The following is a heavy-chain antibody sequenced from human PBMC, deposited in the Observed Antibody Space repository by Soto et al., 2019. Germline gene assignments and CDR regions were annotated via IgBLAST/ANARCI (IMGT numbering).Heavy chain of an antibody. CDR1: GGSISSYY. V-gene: IGHV4-59*01. CDR2: IYYSGST. D-gene: IGHD6-13*01. CDR3: ARRTPYSSSWWECWFDP. J-gene: IGHJ5*02. Sequence: PSETLSLTCTVSGGSISSYYWSWIRQPPGKGLEWIGYIYYSGSTNYNPSLKSRVTISVDTSKNQFSLKLSSVTAADTAVYYCARRTPYSSSWWECWFDPWGQGTLVTVSS.